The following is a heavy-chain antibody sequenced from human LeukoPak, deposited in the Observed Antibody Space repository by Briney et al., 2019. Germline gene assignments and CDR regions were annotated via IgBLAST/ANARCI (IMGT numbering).Heavy chain of an antibody. CDR1: GFTFSSYG. V-gene: IGHV3-30*02. CDR2: IRYDGSNK. J-gene: IGHJ1*01. D-gene: IGHD4-11*01. CDR3: AKDRGLMTTQGRIFQH. Sequence: GGSLRLSCAASGFTFSSYGMHWVRQAPGKGLEWVAFIRYDGSNKYYADSVKGRFTISRDNSKNTLYLQMNSLRAEGTAVYYCAKDRGLMTTQGRIFQHWGQGTLVTVSS.